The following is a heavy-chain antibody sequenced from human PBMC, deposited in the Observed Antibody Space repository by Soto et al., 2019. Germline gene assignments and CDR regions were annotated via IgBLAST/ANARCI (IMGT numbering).Heavy chain of an antibody. D-gene: IGHD4-17*01. J-gene: IGHJ6*02. V-gene: IGHV4-34*01. CDR3: ARGYGKVYYYYGMDV. CDR1: GGSFSGYY. CDR2: INHSGST. Sequence: SETLSLTCAVYGGSFSGYYWSWIRQPPGKGLEWIGEINHSGSTNYNPSLKSRVTISVDTSKNQFSLKLSSVTAADTAVYYCARGYGKVYYYYGMDVWGQGTTVTVSS.